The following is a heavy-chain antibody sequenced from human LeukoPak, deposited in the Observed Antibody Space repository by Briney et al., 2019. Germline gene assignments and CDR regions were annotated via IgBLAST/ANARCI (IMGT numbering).Heavy chain of an antibody. J-gene: IGHJ4*02. CDR2: ISAYNGNT. Sequence: ASVKVSCKASGYTFTGYGVSWVRQAPGQGLEWMGWISAYNGNTTYAQNLQGRVTMTTDTSTSTAYMELRSLRSDDTAVYYCARDLNWDYYDSSGYADWGQGTLVTVSS. V-gene: IGHV1-18*01. CDR3: ARDLNWDYYDSSGYAD. CDR1: GYTFTGYG. D-gene: IGHD3-22*01.